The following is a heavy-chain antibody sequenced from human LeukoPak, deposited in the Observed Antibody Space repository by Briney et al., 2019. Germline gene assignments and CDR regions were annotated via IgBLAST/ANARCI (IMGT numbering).Heavy chain of an antibody. Sequence: GGSLRLSCAASGFTFEDYAMHWVRQAPGKGLEWVSGISWNSGSIGYADSVKGRFTISRYNAKNSLYLQMNSLRAEDTALYYCPNAAFDYWGQGTLVTVSS. J-gene: IGHJ4*02. CDR2: ISWNSGSI. CDR1: GFTFEDYA. CDR3: PNAAFDY. V-gene: IGHV3-9*01.